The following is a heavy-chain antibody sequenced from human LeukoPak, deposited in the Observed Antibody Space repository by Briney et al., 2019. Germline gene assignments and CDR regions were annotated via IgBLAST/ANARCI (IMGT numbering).Heavy chain of an antibody. CDR3: ARDTPLGYMDV. J-gene: IGHJ6*03. D-gene: IGHD2-15*01. CDR1: GYTFTSHG. CDR2: ISTYNGNT. V-gene: IGHV1-18*01. Sequence: ASVKVSCKASGYTFTSHGISWVRQAPGQGLEWMGWISTYNGNTNYAQKLQGRVSMTTDTSTSTAYMDLRSLRSDDTAVYYCARDTPLGYMDVWGKGTTVTISS.